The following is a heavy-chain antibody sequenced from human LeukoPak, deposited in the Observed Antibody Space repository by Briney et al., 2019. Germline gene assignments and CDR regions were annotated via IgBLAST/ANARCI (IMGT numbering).Heavy chain of an antibody. CDR1: GYTFTSYD. CDR2: MNPNSGNT. J-gene: IGHJ4*02. Sequence: AASVKVSCTASGYTFTSYDINWVRQATGQGLEWMGWMNPNSGNTGYAQKFQGRVTMTRNTSISTAYMELSSQRSEDTAVYYCARWLQFQPSDYWGQGTLVTVSS. D-gene: IGHD5-24*01. CDR3: ARWLQFQPSDY. V-gene: IGHV1-8*01.